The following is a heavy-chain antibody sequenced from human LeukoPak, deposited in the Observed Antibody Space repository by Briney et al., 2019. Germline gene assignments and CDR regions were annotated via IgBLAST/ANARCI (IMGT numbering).Heavy chain of an antibody. D-gene: IGHD4-11*01. CDR1: GFTFSNYW. V-gene: IGHV3-74*01. Sequence: GGSLRLSCAASGFTFSNYWMHWVRQVPGKGLVWVSRINPGGSSTTYADPVKGRFTISRDNAKNTLYLQMNSLRAEDTAVYYCARSNQADDYWGQGTLVTVSS. CDR3: ARSNQADDY. CDR2: INPGGSST. J-gene: IGHJ4*02.